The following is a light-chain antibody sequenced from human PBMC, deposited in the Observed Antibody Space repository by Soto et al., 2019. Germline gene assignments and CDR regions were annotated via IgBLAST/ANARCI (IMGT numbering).Light chain of an antibody. J-gene: IGKJ5*01. CDR2: GSS. CDR3: QQCGCSPPPIN. CDR1: QTIAAN. Sequence: EVVMTQSPATVSVSPGYTTSLACRSSQTIAANVAWYRQKPGQAPRLLIYGSSTRATGIPDRFSGSGSGTGFTLTISRLEPEDFAVYYCQQCGCSPPPINSGQGTRLEIK. V-gene: IGKV3-20*01.